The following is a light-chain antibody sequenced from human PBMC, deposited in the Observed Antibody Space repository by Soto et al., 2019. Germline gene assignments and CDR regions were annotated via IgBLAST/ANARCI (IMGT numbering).Light chain of an antibody. V-gene: IGLV1-44*01. Sequence: QSVLTQPPSASGTPGQRVIISCSGSSSNIGSNTVNWYQQLPGTAPKLLIYSNDQRPSGVPDRFSASKSGTAASLAISGLQSEVEADYYCSSYINSITFVVFGGGTKVTVL. CDR3: SSYINSITFVV. CDR2: SND. CDR1: SSNIGSNT. J-gene: IGLJ2*01.